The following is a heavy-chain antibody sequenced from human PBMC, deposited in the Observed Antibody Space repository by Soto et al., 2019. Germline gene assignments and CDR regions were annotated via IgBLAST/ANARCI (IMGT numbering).Heavy chain of an antibody. CDR1: GYTFSRYG. V-gene: IGHV1-18*01. J-gene: IGHJ6*02. D-gene: IGHD3-16*01. Sequence: QVQLVQSGAEVKKPGASVKVSCKASGYTFSRYGISWVRQAPGQGLEWMGWINGYNGNTNYTQKMQGRITMTTDTPTSTAYMELRSLRSDDTAVYYCARMGDVPYYYGGMDVWGQGTTVIVSS. CDR3: ARMGDVPYYYGGMDV. CDR2: INGYNGNT.